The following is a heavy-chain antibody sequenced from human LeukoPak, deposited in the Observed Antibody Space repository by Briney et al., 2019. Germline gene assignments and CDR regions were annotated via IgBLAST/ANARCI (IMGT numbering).Heavy chain of an antibody. D-gene: IGHD2-2*01. CDR2: INPNSGGT. CDR1: GYTXXXYY. Sequence: GYTXXXYYMHWVRQAPGQGLEWMGWINPNSGGTNYAQKFQGRVTMTRDTSISTAYMELSRLRSDDTAVYYCARDRGIVVVPAAILYWGQGTLVTVSS. J-gene: IGHJ4*02. CDR3: ARDRGIVVVPAAILY. V-gene: IGHV1-2*02.